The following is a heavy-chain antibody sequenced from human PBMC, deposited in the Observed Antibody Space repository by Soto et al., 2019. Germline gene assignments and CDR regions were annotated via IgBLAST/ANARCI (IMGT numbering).Heavy chain of an antibody. Sequence: EVQLVESGGGLIQPGGSLRLSCAASGLTVSNAYMAWVRQAPGMGLEWVSVIYDNGTTYYADSVKGRFTISRDTSTNTLSIQMDSLRAEDTAVYYCVRPLPSGRNYGLDVWGKGTTVTVSS. CDR2: IYDNGTT. CDR3: VRPLPSGRNYGLDV. CDR1: GLTVSNAY. D-gene: IGHD3-10*01. J-gene: IGHJ6*04. V-gene: IGHV3-53*01.